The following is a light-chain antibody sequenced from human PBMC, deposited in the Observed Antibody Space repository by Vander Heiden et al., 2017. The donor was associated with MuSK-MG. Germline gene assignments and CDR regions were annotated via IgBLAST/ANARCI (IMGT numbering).Light chain of an antibody. Sequence: NFMLTQPHSVSQSPGKTVTISCTRSSGSIASNYVQWYQQRPGSSPTTVSYEDNQRPSGVPDRFSGSIDSSSNSASLPISGLKTEDDSFYYCPSCDTRRVVFGGGTKLTVL. J-gene: IGLJ2*01. CDR3: PSCDTRRVV. CDR1: SGSIASNY. V-gene: IGLV6-57*01. CDR2: EDN.